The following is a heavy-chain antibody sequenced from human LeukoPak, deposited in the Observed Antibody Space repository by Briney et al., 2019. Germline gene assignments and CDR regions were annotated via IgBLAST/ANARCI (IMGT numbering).Heavy chain of an antibody. Sequence: PSETLSPTCTVSGDSISTYYWSWIRQPPGKRLEWIGYINYSGSTNYNPSLKSRVTISVDTSKNQFSLNLSSVTAADTAVYYCARGSTSHHWHIGLWGRGTLVTVSS. CDR3: ARGSTSHHWHIGL. J-gene: IGHJ2*01. D-gene: IGHD2/OR15-2a*01. CDR2: INYSGST. CDR1: GDSISTYY. V-gene: IGHV4-59*01.